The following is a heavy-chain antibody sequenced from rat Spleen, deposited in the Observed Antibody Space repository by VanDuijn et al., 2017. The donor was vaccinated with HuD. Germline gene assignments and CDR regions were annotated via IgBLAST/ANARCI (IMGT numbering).Heavy chain of an antibody. D-gene: IGHD1-11*01. J-gene: IGHJ2*01. CDR3: ARHLRYGGYSAFDY. Sequence: EVQLVESGGGLVQPGSSLKVSCVASGFTFSRYNMHWIRQAPKKGLEWIAMIYYDSSDKFYVDSVKGRFTISRDNSKNTLYLEMNSLRSEDTASYYCARHLRYGGYSAFDYWGQGVMVTVSS. CDR2: IYYDSSDK. CDR1: GFTFSRYN. V-gene: IGHV5-50*01.